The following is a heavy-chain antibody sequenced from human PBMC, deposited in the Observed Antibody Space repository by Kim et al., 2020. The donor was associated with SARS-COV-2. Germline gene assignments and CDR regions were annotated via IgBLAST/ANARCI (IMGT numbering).Heavy chain of an antibody. Sequence: SVKVSCKASGGTFSSYAISWVRQAPGQGLEWMGGIIPIFGTANYAQKFQGRVTITADESTSTPYMELSSLRSEDTAVYYCARSPYCGGDCYSGGMDVWGQGTTVTVSS. CDR3: ARSPYCGGDCYSGGMDV. V-gene: IGHV1-69*13. CDR2: IIPIFGTA. J-gene: IGHJ6*02. D-gene: IGHD2-21*02. CDR1: GGTFSSYA.